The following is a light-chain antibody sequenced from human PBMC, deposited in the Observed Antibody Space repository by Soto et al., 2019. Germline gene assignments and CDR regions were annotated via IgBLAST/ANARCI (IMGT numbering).Light chain of an antibody. CDR1: QSVSSSY. CDR3: QQYHNWPIP. J-gene: IGKJ5*01. CDR2: DAS. V-gene: IGKV3-20*01. Sequence: NVLTQSPGDLSLSPAERATLSCRASQSVSSSYLAWYQQKPGQAPRLLIYDASSRATGIPDRFSGSGSGTDFTLTISRLEPEDFATYYCQQYHNWPIPFGQGARPAI.